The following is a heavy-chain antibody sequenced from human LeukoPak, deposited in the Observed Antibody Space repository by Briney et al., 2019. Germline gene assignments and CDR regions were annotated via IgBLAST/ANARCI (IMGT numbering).Heavy chain of an antibody. CDR3: ARVGPPWSVGATNYYDSSGYMGGAFDI. Sequence: GASVKVSCKASGYTFTGYYMHCVRQAPGQGLEWMGWINPNSGGTNYAQKFQGRVTMTRDTSISTAYMELSRLRSDDTAVYYCARVGPPWSVGATNYYDSSGYMGGAFDIWGQGTMVTVSS. V-gene: IGHV1-2*02. J-gene: IGHJ3*02. CDR2: INPNSGGT. D-gene: IGHD3-22*01. CDR1: GYTFTGYY.